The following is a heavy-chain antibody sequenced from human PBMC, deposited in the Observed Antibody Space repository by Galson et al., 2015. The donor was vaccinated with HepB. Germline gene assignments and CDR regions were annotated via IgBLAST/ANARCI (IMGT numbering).Heavy chain of an antibody. D-gene: IGHD5-18*01. V-gene: IGHV3-74*01. CDR2: IDHDGSST. Sequence: SLRLSCAASGFTFSNYWMHWVRQAPVRGLVWVSRIDHDGSSTAYADSVRGRFTISRDNAKNTLYLQMNSLSAEDTAVYYCARVLSRGYSYIDYWGQGTLVTVSS. CDR1: GFTFSNYW. J-gene: IGHJ4*02. CDR3: ARVLSRGYSYIDY.